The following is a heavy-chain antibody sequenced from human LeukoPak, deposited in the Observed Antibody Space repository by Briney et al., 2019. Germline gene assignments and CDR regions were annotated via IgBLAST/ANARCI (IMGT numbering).Heavy chain of an antibody. V-gene: IGHV3-74*01. CDR3: AKDTGYGFEH. Sequence: PGGSLRLSCAASGFTFSDYILDWVRQAPGKGLVWVSHINSDGSTTTYADSVKGRFTVSRDNAKNTVYLQMSSLRAEDTAVYFCAKDTGYGFEHWGQGTLVTVSS. J-gene: IGHJ4*02. CDR2: INSDGSTT. D-gene: IGHD5-18*01. CDR1: GFTFSDYI.